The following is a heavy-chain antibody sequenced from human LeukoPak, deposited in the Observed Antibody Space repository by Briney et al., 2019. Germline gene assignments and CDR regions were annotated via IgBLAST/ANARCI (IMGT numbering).Heavy chain of an antibody. CDR2: IYYSGST. J-gene: IGHJ4*02. D-gene: IGHD4-17*01. Sequence: SETLSLTCTVSGGSISSYYWSWTRQPPGKGLEWIGYIYYSGSTNYNPPLKSRVTISVDTSKNQFSLKLSSVTAADTAVYYCARITTVTGCYFDYWGQGTLVTVSS. CDR1: GGSISSYY. CDR3: ARITTVTGCYFDY. V-gene: IGHV4-59*01.